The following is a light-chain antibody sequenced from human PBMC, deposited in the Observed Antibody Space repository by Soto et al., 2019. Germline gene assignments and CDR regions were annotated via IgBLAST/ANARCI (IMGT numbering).Light chain of an antibody. V-gene: IGKV1-5*01. CDR3: QQYNSYLT. CDR2: DAS. CDR1: QSISSW. J-gene: IGKJ5*01. Sequence: DIQMTHSPSTLPASVGARFNITCRASQSISSWLAWYQQKPGKAPKLLIYDASSLESGVPSRLSGSGSGTEFTLTISSMQPDDFATYYCQQYNSYLTFGQGTRLEI.